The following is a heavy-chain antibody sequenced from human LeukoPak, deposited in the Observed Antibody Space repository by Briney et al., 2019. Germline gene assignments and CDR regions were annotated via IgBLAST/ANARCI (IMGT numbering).Heavy chain of an antibody. Sequence: GGPLRLSCAASGFTLSSYAMSWVRPAPGKGLGWVSDINPTGGSTYYADSVKGRFTISRDNSKNTLYLQMNSLRAEDTAVYFCASAGSHSYFDSWGPGTLVSVSS. CDR2: INPTGGST. CDR3: ASAGSHSYFDS. D-gene: IGHD6-13*01. V-gene: IGHV3-23*01. CDR1: GFTLSSYA. J-gene: IGHJ4*02.